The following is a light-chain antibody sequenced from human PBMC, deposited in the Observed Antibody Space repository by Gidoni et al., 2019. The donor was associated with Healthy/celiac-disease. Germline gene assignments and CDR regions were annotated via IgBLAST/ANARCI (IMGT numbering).Light chain of an antibody. CDR1: QSISSY. CDR3: QQSYSTPRT. J-gene: IGKJ1*01. Sequence: DIQMTQSPSSLSASVRDRVTITCRASQSISSYLNWYQQKPGKAPKLLIYAASSLQSGVPSRFSGSGSGTDFTLTISSLQPEDFATYYCQQSYSTPRTFXQXTKVXIK. V-gene: IGKV1-39*01. CDR2: AAS.